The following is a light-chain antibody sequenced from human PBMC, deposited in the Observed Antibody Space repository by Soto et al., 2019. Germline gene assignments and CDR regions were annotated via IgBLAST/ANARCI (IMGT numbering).Light chain of an antibody. V-gene: IGLV2-14*01. CDR3: SSYTSTSTLYV. CDR2: EVS. Sequence: QSVLTQPASVSGSPGQSITISCTGTSSDVGGYNYVSWYRQHPGKAPRLMIYEVSNRPSGFSNRFSGSKSGNTASLTISGLQAGDEADYYCSSYTSTSTLYVFGSGTQLTVL. CDR1: SSDVGGYNY. J-gene: IGLJ7*01.